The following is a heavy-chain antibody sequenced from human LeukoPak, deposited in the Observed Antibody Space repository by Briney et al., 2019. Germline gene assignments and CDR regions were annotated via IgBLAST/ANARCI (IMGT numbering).Heavy chain of an antibody. CDR3: ARVLRYFPLYYFDY. D-gene: IGHD3-9*01. J-gene: IGHJ4*02. Sequence: SETLSLTCAVYGGSFSGYYWSWIRQPPGKGLEWIGEINHSGSTNYNPSLKSRVTISVDTSKNQFSLKLSSVTAADTAVYYCARVLRYFPLYYFDYWGQGTLVTVSS. CDR1: GGSFSGYY. V-gene: IGHV4-34*01. CDR2: INHSGST.